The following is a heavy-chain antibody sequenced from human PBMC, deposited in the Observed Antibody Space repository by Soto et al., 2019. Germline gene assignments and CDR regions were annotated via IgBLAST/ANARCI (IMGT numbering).Heavy chain of an antibody. V-gene: IGHV3-23*01. CDR2: ISDSGGST. J-gene: IGHJ4*02. CDR3: AKLPGTSFGVSRSY. CDR1: GFTFSNYA. D-gene: IGHD3-3*01. Sequence: EVQLLESGGGLVQPGGSLRLSCAASGFTFSNYAMSWVRQAPGKGLEWVSRISDSGGSTYYADYVKGRFTISRDNSKNTLYLQMNRLRADDTAIYYCAKLPGTSFGVSRSYWGKGTLVTVSS.